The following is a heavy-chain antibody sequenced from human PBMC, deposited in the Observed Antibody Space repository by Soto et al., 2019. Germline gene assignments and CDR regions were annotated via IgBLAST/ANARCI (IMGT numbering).Heavy chain of an antibody. CDR1: GFTFSSCA. V-gene: IGHV3-23*01. CDR2: IIDSGGST. J-gene: IGHJ6*02. Sequence: EVQLLESGGGLVQPGGSLRLSCAASGFTFSSCAMGWVRQAPGKGLGWVSDIIDSGGSTYYADSVKGRFTISRDNSTSTLYLQMNSLRAEDTALYYCAKGRSYYYYYGVDVWGQGTTVTVSS. CDR3: AKGRSYYYYYGVDV.